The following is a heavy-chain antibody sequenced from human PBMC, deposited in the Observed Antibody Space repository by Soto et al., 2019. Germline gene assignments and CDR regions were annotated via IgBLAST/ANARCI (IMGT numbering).Heavy chain of an antibody. CDR2: IYYSGST. V-gene: IGHV4-39*01. Sequence: SETLSLTCTVSGGSISSSSYYWGWIRQPPGKGLEWIGSIYYSGSTYYNPSLKSRVTISVDTSKNQFSLKLSSVTAADTAVYYCARQVVVAATSDAFDIWGQGTMVTVSS. J-gene: IGHJ3*02. D-gene: IGHD2-15*01. CDR3: ARQVVVAATSDAFDI. CDR1: GGSISSSSYY.